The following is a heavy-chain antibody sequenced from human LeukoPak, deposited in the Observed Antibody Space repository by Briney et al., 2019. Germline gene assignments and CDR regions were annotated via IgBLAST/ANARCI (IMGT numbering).Heavy chain of an antibody. CDR3: VRGGVDY. CDR2: VSPDGSTT. CDR1: GFTFDDYG. Sequence: HAGGSLRLSCAASGFTFDDYGMSWVRQAPGKGLVWVSRVSPDGSTTSYADSVTGRFTISRDNAKNTLYLQMNSLRAEDTAIYYCVRGGVDYWGQGTLVTVSS. V-gene: IGHV3-74*01. J-gene: IGHJ4*02.